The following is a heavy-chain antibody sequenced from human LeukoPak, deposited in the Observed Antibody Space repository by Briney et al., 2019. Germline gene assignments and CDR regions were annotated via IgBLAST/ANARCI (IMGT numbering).Heavy chain of an antibody. J-gene: IGHJ6*03. CDR2: ISAYNGNT. Sequence: ASVKVSCKASGYTFTSYGISWVRQAPGQGLEWMGWISAYNGNTNYAQKLQGRVTMTTDTSTSTAYMELRSLRSDDTAVYYCARTSSTSWDYYYYYMDVWGKGTTVTVSS. V-gene: IGHV1-18*01. D-gene: IGHD2-2*01. CDR3: ARTSSTSWDYYYYYMDV. CDR1: GYTFTSYG.